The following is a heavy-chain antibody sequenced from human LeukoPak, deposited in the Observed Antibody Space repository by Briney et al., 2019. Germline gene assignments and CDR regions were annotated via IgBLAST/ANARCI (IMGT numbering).Heavy chain of an antibody. CDR2: ISAYNGNT. V-gene: IGHV1-18*01. CDR3: ARDNKNYYDSSGSPRVLDY. Sequence: ASVKVSCKASGYTFTSYGVSWVRQAPGQGLEWMGWISAYNGNTNYAQKLQGRVTMTIDTSTSTAYMELRSLRSDDTAVYYCARDNKNYYDSSGSPRVLDYWGQGTLVTVSS. CDR1: GYTFTSYG. J-gene: IGHJ4*02. D-gene: IGHD3-22*01.